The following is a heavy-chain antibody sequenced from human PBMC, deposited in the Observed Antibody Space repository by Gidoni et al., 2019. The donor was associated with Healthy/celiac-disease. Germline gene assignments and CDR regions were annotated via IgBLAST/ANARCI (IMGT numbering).Heavy chain of an antibody. CDR2: IWYDGSKK. D-gene: IGHD1-7*01. J-gene: IGHJ5*02. CDR3: AREVEEGTWIWFDP. CDR1: GFTFSSYG. Sequence: QVQLVESGGGVVQPGRSLRLSCAASGFTFSSYGMHWVRQAPGKGLEWVAVIWYDGSKKYYADSVKGRFTISRDNSKNTLYLQMNSLRAEDTAVYYCAREVEEGTWIWFDPWGQGTLVTVSS. V-gene: IGHV3-33*01.